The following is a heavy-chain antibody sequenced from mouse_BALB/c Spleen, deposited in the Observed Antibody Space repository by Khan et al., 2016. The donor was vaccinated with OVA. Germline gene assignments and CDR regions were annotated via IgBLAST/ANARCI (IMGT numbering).Heavy chain of an antibody. D-gene: IGHD1-2*01. V-gene: IGHV3-2*02. CDR3: ARTARINY. CDR2: ISYSGST. Sequence: EVQLQESGPGLVKPSQSLSLTCTVTGYSITSGYDWNWSRQFRGNQLEWMGYISYSGSTNYNPSLKSRIFITRDTSKNQFFMQLKSMTTEATATYYCARTARINYWGQGTPLTVSS. CDR1: GYSITSGYD. J-gene: IGHJ2*01.